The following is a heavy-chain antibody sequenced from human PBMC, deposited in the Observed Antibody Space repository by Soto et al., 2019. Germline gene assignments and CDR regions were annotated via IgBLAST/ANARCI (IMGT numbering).Heavy chain of an antibody. CDR1: GFTFSSYA. J-gene: IGHJ6*02. CDR2: ISYDGSNK. CDR3: ARVLRFLEWLPDYYYYGMDV. Sequence: GGSLRLSCAASGFTFSSYAMHWVRQAPGKGLEWVAVISYDGSNKYYADSVKGRFTISRDNSKNTLYLQMNSLRAEDTAVYYCARVLRFLEWLPDYYYYGMDVWGQGTTVTVSS. D-gene: IGHD3-3*01. V-gene: IGHV3-30-3*01.